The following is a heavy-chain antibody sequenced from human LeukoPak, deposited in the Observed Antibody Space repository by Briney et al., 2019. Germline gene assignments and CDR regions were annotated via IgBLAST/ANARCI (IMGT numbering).Heavy chain of an antibody. Sequence: KPSETLSLTCAVYGGSFSGYYWSWIRQPPGKGLEWIGEINHSGSTNYNPSLTSPVTISVDTSKNQFSLKLSSVTAADTAVYYCASRGYCSSPSCYKNWSDPWGQGTLVTVSS. V-gene: IGHV4-34*01. D-gene: IGHD2-2*01. CDR3: ASRGYCSSPSCYKNWSDP. CDR1: GGSFSGYY. J-gene: IGHJ5*02. CDR2: INHSGST.